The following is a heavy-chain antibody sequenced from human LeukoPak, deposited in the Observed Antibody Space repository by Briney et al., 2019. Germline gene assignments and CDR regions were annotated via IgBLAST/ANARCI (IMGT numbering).Heavy chain of an antibody. D-gene: IGHD3-22*01. V-gene: IGHV4-59*01. CDR1: GDSIRSYY. CDR3: ARVTGYMIEDYFDY. Sequence: SETLSLTCTVSGDSIRSYYWSWIPQPPGKGLEWIGYIYYSGSTNYNPSLKSRVTISVETSKIQFSLKLSSVTAADTAVYYCARVTGYMIEDYFDYWGQGTLVTVSS. CDR2: IYYSGST. J-gene: IGHJ4*02.